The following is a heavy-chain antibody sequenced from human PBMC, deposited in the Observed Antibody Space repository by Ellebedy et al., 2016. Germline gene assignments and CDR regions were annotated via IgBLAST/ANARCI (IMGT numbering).Heavy chain of an antibody. D-gene: IGHD4-11*01. V-gene: IGHV5-51*01. Sequence: GESLKISXQASDYNFVLYWIAWVRQMPGKGLEWVGVIHPDDSDTTYSPSLEGHVTISVDKSISTAYLQWSGLKASDTAMYYCARRRYDSSNSRHGDYYYMDVWGQGTTVIVS. CDR1: DYNFVLYW. CDR2: IHPDDSDT. J-gene: IGHJ6*03. CDR3: ARRRYDSSNSRHGDYYYMDV.